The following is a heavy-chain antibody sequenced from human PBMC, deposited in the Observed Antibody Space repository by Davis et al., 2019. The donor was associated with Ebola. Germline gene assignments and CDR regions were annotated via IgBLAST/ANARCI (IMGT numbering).Heavy chain of an antibody. Sequence: MPSETLSLTCAVSGGSISSGGYSWSWIRQPPGKGLEWIGYIYHSGSTYYNPSLKSRVTISVDRSKNQFSLKLSSVTAADTAVYYCARDFGIAARRGADAFDIWGQGTMVTVSS. D-gene: IGHD6-6*01. V-gene: IGHV4-30-2*01. CDR1: GGSISSGGYS. CDR3: ARDFGIAARRGADAFDI. J-gene: IGHJ3*02. CDR2: IYHSGST.